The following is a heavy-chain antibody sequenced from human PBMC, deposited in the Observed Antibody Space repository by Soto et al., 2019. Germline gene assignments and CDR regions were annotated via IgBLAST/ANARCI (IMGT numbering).Heavy chain of an antibody. J-gene: IGHJ4*02. CDR3: AKESFSWYDYFDY. CDR1: GFTFSSYG. D-gene: IGHD6-13*01. Sequence: QSGGSLRLSXAASGFTFSSYGMHWVRQAPGKGLEWVAVISYDGSNKYYADSVKGRFTISRDNSKNTLYLQMNSLRAEDTAVYYCAKESFSWYDYFDYWGQGTLVTVSS. CDR2: ISYDGSNK. V-gene: IGHV3-30*18.